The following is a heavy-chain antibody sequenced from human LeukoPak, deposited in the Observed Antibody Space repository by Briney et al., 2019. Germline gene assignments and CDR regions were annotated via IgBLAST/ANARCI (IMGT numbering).Heavy chain of an antibody. CDR3: ARDRLKDAAAGTSFLFVY. CDR1: GFTFSDCY. CDR2: ISSSSSYT. Sequence: GGSLRLSCAASGFTFSDCYMSWIRQAPGKGLEWVSYISSSSSYTNYADSVKGRFTISRDNAKNSLYLQMNSLRAEDAAVYYCARDRLKDAAAGTSFLFVYWGQGTLVTVSS. J-gene: IGHJ4*02. V-gene: IGHV3-11*06. D-gene: IGHD6-13*01.